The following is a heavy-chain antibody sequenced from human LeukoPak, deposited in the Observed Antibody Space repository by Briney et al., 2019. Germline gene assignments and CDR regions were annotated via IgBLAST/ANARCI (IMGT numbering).Heavy chain of an antibody. Sequence: GASVKVSCKASGYTFTSYAMHWVRQAPGQRLEWMGWINAGSGNTKYSQKFQGRVTITRDTSASTAYMELSSLRSEDTAVYYCARAFPYYDFWSGYYPWGQGTLVTVSS. CDR2: INAGSGNT. J-gene: IGHJ5*02. D-gene: IGHD3-3*01. CDR1: GYTFTSYA. CDR3: ARAFPYYDFWSGYYP. V-gene: IGHV1-3*01.